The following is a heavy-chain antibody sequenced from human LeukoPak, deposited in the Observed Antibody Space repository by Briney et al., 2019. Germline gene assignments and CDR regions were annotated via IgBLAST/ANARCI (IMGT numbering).Heavy chain of an antibody. CDR1: GFTASSNY. J-gene: IGHJ4*02. Sequence: HPGGSLRLSCAASGFTASSNYMSWVRQAPGKGLEWISIIYSRDNTDYADSVKGRFIISRDNSKNTVYLQMNSLRADDTAVYYCAKNADPQLERPLDYWGQGTLVTVSS. CDR2: IYSRDNT. CDR3: AKNADPQLERPLDY. V-gene: IGHV3-53*01. D-gene: IGHD1-1*01.